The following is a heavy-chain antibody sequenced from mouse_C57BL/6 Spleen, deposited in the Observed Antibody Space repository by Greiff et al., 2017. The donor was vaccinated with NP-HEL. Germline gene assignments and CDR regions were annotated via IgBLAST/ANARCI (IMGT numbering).Heavy chain of an antibody. CDR1: GFTFSDYG. D-gene: IGHD1-1*01. CDR2: ISSGSSTI. J-gene: IGHJ1*03. V-gene: IGHV5-17*01. CDR3: ARRYGSSYGYWYFDV. Sequence: EVKLVESGGGLVKPGGSLKLSCAASGFTFSDYGMHWVRQAPEKGLEWVAYISSGSSTIYYADTVKGRFTISRDNAKNTLFLQMTSLRSEDTAMYYCARRYGSSYGYWYFDVWGTGTTVTVSS.